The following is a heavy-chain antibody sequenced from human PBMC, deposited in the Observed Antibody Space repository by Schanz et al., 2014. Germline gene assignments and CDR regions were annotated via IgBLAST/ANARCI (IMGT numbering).Heavy chain of an antibody. CDR1: GFSFTNYA. CDR3: VRDERISSGVWLDP. D-gene: IGHD3-3*02. Sequence: QVQLVESGGGLVQPGRSLRLSCAASGFSFTNYAMHWVRQPPGKGPEWMAAIRFDGTKKFYADSVRGRFTISRDNARNTVSLQMNSLRADDTAVYYCVRDERISSGVWLDPWGQGTLVTVSS. V-gene: IGHV3-30*04. CDR2: IRFDGTKK. J-gene: IGHJ5*02.